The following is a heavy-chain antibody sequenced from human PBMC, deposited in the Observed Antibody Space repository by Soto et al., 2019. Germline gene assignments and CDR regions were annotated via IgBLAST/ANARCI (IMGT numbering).Heavy chain of an antibody. J-gene: IGHJ5*02. CDR2: IIPIFGTA. CDR1: GGTFSSYA. D-gene: IGHD3-22*01. CDR3: ARGVVVVIPMPNWFDP. Sequence: QVQLVQSGAEVKMPGSSVKVSCKASGGTFSSYAISWVRQAPGQGLEWMGGIIPIFGTANYAQKFQGRVTITADESTSTAYMELSSLRSEDTAVYYCARGVVVVIPMPNWFDPWGQGTLVTVSS. V-gene: IGHV1-69*01.